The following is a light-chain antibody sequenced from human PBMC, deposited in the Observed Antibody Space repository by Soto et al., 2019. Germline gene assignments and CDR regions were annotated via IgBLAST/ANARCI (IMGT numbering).Light chain of an antibody. J-gene: IGKJ2*01. Sequence: DIVLTQSPDTLSLSPGERATLSCRASQSVSSNYLAWYQQKPGQAPRLLIYGASTRATGIPDRFSGSGSGTDFTLTISRPEPEDFAVYYCQQYGSSSYTFGQGTRLEIK. CDR3: QQYGSSSYT. V-gene: IGKV3-20*01. CDR1: QSVSSNY. CDR2: GAS.